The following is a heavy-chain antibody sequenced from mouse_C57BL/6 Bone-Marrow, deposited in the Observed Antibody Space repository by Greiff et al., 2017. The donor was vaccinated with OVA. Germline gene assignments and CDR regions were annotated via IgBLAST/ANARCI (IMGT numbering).Heavy chain of an antibody. CDR3: ARGSGSSSRYYAMDY. D-gene: IGHD1-1*01. J-gene: IGHJ4*01. V-gene: IGHV1-18*01. CDR2: INPNNGGT. Sequence: EVQLQQSGPELVKPGASVKIPCKASGYTFTDYNMDWVKQSHGKSLEWIGDINPNNGGTIYNQKFKGKATLTVDKSSSTAYMELRSRTSEDTAVYYCARGSGSSSRYYAMDYWGQGTSVTVSS. CDR1: GYTFTDYN.